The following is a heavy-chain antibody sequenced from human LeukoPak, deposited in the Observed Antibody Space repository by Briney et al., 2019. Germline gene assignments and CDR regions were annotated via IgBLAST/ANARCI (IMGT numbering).Heavy chain of an antibody. CDR3: TRGAGSADY. Sequence: GGSLRLSCAASGFTFSSYAMHWVRQAPGKGLEWVASIKQDGSDKYYVDSVKGRFTFSRDNAKNSLYLQMNSLRAEDTAVYYCTRGAGSADYWGQGTLVTVSS. J-gene: IGHJ4*02. CDR1: GFTFSSYA. V-gene: IGHV3-7*05. D-gene: IGHD1-26*01. CDR2: IKQDGSDK.